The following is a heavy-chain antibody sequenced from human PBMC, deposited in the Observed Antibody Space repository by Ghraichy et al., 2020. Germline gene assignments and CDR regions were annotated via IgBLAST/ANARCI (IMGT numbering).Heavy chain of an antibody. D-gene: IGHD2-2*01. CDR3: ARGGASSLPFSS. V-gene: IGHV4-59*01. CDR1: GASITNMY. CDR2: MSDSGST. Sequence: SETLSLTCTVSGASITNMYWSWIRQPPGKGLEWIGWMSDSGSTNYNGPLKSRVTISRDTTKNQLSLNLISVTAADTAVYYCARGGASSLPFSSWGQGILVTVSS. J-gene: IGHJ4*02.